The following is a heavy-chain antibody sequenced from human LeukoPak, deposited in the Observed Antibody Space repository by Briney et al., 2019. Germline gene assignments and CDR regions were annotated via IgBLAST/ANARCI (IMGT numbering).Heavy chain of an antibody. CDR1: GGSFSGYY. J-gene: IGHJ4*02. D-gene: IGHD3-22*01. Sequence: PSETLSLTCAVYGGSFSGYYWSWIRQPPGKELEWIGEINHSGSTNYNPSLKSRVTISVDTSKNQFSLKLSSVTAADTAVYYCARGPYYDSSGYYLNYWGQGTLVTVSS. CDR2: INHSGST. CDR3: ARGPYYDSSGYYLNY. V-gene: IGHV4-34*01.